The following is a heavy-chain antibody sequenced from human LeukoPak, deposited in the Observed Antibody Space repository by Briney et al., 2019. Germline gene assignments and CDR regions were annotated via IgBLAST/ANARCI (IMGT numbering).Heavy chain of an antibody. Sequence: SVKVSCKASGGTFSNYAISWVRQAPGEGLEWMGGIFPVFGTAYYAQKFQARVTIITDESTSTGYMEMSSLRSEDTAIYYCARGNYWSEFDYWGQGTLVTVSS. CDR2: IFPVFGTA. D-gene: IGHD2-8*02. CDR1: GGTFSNYA. J-gene: IGHJ4*02. CDR3: ARGNYWSEFDY. V-gene: IGHV1-69*05.